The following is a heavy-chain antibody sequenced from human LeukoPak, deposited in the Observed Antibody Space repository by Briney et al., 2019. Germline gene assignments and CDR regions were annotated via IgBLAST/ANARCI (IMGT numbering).Heavy chain of an antibody. J-gene: IGHJ4*02. D-gene: IGHD6-13*01. CDR3: ARLYSSSWYGYYFDY. CDR1: GGSISGYY. V-gene: IGHV4-4*09. Sequence: SETLSLTCTVSGGSISGYYWSWIRQPPGKGLEWIGHIYITGSTNSNPSLKSRVTMSVDTSKNQFSLRLTSVTAADTAVYYCARLYSSSWYGYYFDYWGQGTLVPVSS. CDR2: IYITGST.